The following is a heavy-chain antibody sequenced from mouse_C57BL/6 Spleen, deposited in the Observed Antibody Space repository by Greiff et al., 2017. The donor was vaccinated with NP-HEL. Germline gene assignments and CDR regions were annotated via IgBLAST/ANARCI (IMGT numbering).Heavy chain of an antibody. CDR2: IYPGDGDT. CDR1: GYAFSSSW. CDR3: ARRGHYGSSPFDY. J-gene: IGHJ2*01. Sequence: QVQLQQSGPELVKPGASVKISCKASGYAFSSSWMNWVKQRPGKGLEWIGRIYPGDGDTNYNGKFKGKATLTADKSSSTAYMQLSSLTSEDSAVYFCARRGHYGSSPFDYWGQGTTLTVSS. V-gene: IGHV1-82*01. D-gene: IGHD1-1*01.